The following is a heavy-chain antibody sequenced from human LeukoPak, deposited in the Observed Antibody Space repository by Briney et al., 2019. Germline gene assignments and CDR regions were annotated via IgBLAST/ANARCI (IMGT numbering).Heavy chain of an antibody. D-gene: IGHD6-19*01. J-gene: IGHJ3*02. CDR1: GFTFSSYS. CDR2: ISSSGSTI. Sequence: GGSLRLSSAASGFTFSSYSMNWVRQAPGKGLEWVSYISSSGSTIYYADSVKGRFTISRDNAKNSLYLQMNSLRAEDTAVYYCATRLAYSSGWSDAFDIWGQGTMVTVSS. CDR3: ATRLAYSSGWSDAFDI. V-gene: IGHV3-48*01.